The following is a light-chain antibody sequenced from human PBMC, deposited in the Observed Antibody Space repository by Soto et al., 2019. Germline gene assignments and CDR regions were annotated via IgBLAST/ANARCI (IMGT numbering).Light chain of an antibody. CDR2: DVT. J-gene: IGLJ2*01. CDR3: CSYAGTYTWI. Sequence: QSALTQPRSVSGSPGQSVTISCTGASNNVGGYIYVSWYQHHPGKVPQLIIYDVTKRPSGVPDRFSSSKSGNTASLTISGLQVEDEADYYCCSYAGTYTWIFGGGTQLTVL. CDR1: SNNVGGYIY. V-gene: IGLV2-11*01.